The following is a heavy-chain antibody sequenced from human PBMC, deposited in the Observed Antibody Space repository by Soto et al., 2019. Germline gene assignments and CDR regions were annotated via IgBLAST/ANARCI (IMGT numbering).Heavy chain of an antibody. V-gene: IGHV3-48*03. D-gene: IGHD2-8*01. CDR2: ISGSGSTI. CDR1: GFTFSSHE. Sequence: GSLRLSCEATGFTFSSHEMNWIRQTPGKRLEWIAKISGSGSTINYADSVKGRFTISRDNVQRTLHLQMDSLRVEDTGVYYCARGGVYWGRGTLVTVYS. J-gene: IGHJ1*01. CDR3: ARGGVY.